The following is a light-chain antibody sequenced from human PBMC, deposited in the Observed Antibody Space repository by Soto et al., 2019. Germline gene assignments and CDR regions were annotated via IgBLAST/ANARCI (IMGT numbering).Light chain of an antibody. CDR3: QSYDSSLNVV. CDR2: GTS. V-gene: IGLV1-40*01. Sequence: QSVLTQPPSVSGAPGQRVAISCTGRSSNIGARYDVHWYQQLPGAAPKLLIYGTSNRPSGVPDRFSGSKSGTSASLAITGLQAEDEADYYCQSYDSSLNVVFGGGTKLTVL. J-gene: IGLJ2*01. CDR1: SSNIGARYD.